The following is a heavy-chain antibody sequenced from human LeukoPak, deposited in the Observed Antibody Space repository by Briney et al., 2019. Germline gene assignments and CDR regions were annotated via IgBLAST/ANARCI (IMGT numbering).Heavy chain of an antibody. CDR3: ARGNPKHYYYYYMDV. V-gene: IGHV1-2*02. CDR1: GYTFTVYY. Sequence: ASVTVSFTSSGYTFTVYYMHWVRQAPGQGLEWMGWINPNSGGTNYAQKFQGRVTMTRNTSISTAYMELSSLRSEDTAVYYCARGNPKHYYYYYMDVWGKGTTVTISS. J-gene: IGHJ6*03. CDR2: INPNSGGT.